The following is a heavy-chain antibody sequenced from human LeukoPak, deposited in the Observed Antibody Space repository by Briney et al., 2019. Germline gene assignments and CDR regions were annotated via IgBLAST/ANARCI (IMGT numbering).Heavy chain of an antibody. CDR3: ARGRYPHQPYNWFDP. Sequence: QPGGSLRLSCAASGFTFSSYGMHWVRQAPGKGLEWVAVIWYDGSNKYYADSVKGRFTISRDNSKNTLYLQMNSLRAEDTAVYYCARGRYPHQPYNWFDPWGQGTLVTVSS. CDR1: GFTFSSYG. D-gene: IGHD1-14*01. J-gene: IGHJ5*02. CDR2: IWYDGSNK. V-gene: IGHV3-33*01.